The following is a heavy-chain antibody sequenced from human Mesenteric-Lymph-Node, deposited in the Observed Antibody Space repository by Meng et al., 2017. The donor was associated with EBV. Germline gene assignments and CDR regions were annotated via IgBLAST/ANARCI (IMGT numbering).Heavy chain of an antibody. CDR2: IYHSGST. CDR3: VGNYGGNLGWFDP. V-gene: IGHV4-30-2*01. CDR1: GGSTSSGGNL. D-gene: IGHD4/OR15-4a*01. Sequence: QVQLHQWGAGLLKPSETLSLTCSISGGSTSSGGNLWSWIRQPPGKALEWIGYIYHSGSTSYNPSLKSRVSMSIDRSNNQFSLKLTSVTAVDTAVYYCVGNYGGNLGWFDPWGQGTLVTVSS. J-gene: IGHJ5*02.